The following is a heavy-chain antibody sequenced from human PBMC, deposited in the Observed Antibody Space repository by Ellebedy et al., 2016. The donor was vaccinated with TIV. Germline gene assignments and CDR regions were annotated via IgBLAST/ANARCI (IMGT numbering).Heavy chain of an antibody. CDR2: IIPIFGTA. J-gene: IGHJ4*02. D-gene: IGHD2-15*01. V-gene: IGHV1-69*13. Sequence: SVKVSXXASGYTFTSYYMHWVRQAPGQGLEWMGGIIPIFGTANYAQKFQGRVTITADESTSTAYMELSSLRSEDTAVYYCARWMVAATYFDYWGQGTLVTVPS. CDR3: ARWMVAATYFDY. CDR1: GYTFTSYY.